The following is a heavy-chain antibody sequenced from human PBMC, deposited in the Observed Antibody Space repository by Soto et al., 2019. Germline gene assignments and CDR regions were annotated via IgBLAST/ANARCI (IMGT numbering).Heavy chain of an antibody. CDR1: GFTFSSYG. Sequence: PGGSLRLSCAASGFTFSSYGMHWVRQAPGKGLEWVAVISYDGSNKYYADSVKGRFTISRDNSKNTLYLQMNSLRAEDTAVYYCAKDQQLWSPLDYWGQGTLVTVSS. V-gene: IGHV3-30*18. CDR2: ISYDGSNK. CDR3: AKDQQLWSPLDY. D-gene: IGHD5-18*01. J-gene: IGHJ4*02.